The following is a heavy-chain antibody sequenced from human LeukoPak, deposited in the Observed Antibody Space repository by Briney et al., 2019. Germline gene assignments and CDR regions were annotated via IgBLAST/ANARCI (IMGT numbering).Heavy chain of an antibody. J-gene: IGHJ4*02. D-gene: IGHD3-22*01. CDR2: IYSSGST. V-gene: IGHV4-61*02. Sequence: PSQTLSLTCTVSGGSISSGSYYWSWIRQPAEKGLEWIGRIYSSGSTNYNPSLKSRVTMSADTSKDQFSLRLSSLTAADTAVYFCARDYYYHNSGFFGYWGQGTLVTVSS. CDR1: GGSISSGSYY. CDR3: ARDYYYHNSGFFGY.